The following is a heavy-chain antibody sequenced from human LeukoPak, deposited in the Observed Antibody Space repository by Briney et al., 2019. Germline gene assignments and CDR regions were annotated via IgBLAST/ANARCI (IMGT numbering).Heavy chain of an antibody. CDR3: ARGYSSDN. J-gene: IGHJ4*02. D-gene: IGHD2-21*01. Sequence: SGGSLRLSCAASGFTFSNYAMSWVRQAPGKGLEWVSVIYSGGSTYYADSVKGRFTISRDNSKNTLNLQMNSLRAEDAAVYYCARGYSSDNWGQGTLVTVSS. CDR2: IYSGGST. V-gene: IGHV3-66*01. CDR1: GFTFSNYA.